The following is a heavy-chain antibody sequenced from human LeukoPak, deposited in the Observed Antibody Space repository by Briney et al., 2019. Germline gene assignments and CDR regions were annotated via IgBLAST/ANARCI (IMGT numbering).Heavy chain of an antibody. CDR3: TRGRYNDY. D-gene: IGHD2-2*02. CDR1: GFTFSGYW. Sequence: GGSLRLSCAASGFTFSGYWMTWVRQAPGKGLEWVANIKQDGTEKYYVDSVKGRFSISRDNAKSSLYLQMNSLRDEDTAVYYCTRGRYNDYWGQGTLVTVSS. V-gene: IGHV3-7*01. CDR2: IKQDGTEK. J-gene: IGHJ4*02.